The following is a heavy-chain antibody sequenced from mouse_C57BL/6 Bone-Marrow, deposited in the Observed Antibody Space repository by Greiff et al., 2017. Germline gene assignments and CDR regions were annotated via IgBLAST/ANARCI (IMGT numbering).Heavy chain of an antibody. CDR2: IYPGSGNT. Sequence: VQLQQSGAELVRPGASVKLSCKASGYTFTDYYINWVKQRPGQGLEWIARIYPGSGNTYYNEKFKGKATLTAEKSSSTAYMQLSSLTSEDSAVYFCAREGELRPRDFDYWGQGTTLTVSS. CDR3: AREGELRPRDFDY. J-gene: IGHJ2*01. V-gene: IGHV1-76*01. CDR1: GYTFTDYY. D-gene: IGHD4-1*01.